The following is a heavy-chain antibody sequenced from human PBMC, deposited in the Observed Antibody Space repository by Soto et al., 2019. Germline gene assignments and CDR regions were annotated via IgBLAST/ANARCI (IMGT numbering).Heavy chain of an antibody. CDR2: IWYDGSNK. J-gene: IGHJ4*02. CDR3: ARGEENYYDSSGYYDY. Sequence: GGSLRLSCAASGFTFSSYGMHWVRQAPGKGLEWVAVIWYDGSNKYYADSVKGRFTISRDNSKNTLYLQMNSLRAEDTAVYYCARGEENYYDSSGYYDYWGQGTLVTVSS. D-gene: IGHD3-22*01. CDR1: GFTFSSYG. V-gene: IGHV3-33*01.